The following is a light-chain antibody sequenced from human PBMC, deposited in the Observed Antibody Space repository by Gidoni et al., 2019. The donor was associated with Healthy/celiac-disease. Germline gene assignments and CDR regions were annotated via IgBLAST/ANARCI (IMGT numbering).Light chain of an antibody. V-gene: IGKV4-1*01. CDR2: WAS. J-gene: IGKJ4*01. Sequence: DIVMTQSPDALAVSLGERATIICKSSKSVLYSSNNKHHLAWYQQKPGQPPKLLIYWASTRESGVPDRFSASGSVTDVTLTISSLQAEDGAVYYCQQYYSTPLTFGGGTKVEIK. CDR1: KSVLYSSNNKHH. CDR3: QQYYSTPLT.